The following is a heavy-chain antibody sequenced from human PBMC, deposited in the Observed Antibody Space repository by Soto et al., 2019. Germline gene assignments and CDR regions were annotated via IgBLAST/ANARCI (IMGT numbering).Heavy chain of an antibody. CDR2: IIPIFGTA. CDR3: AREAAAAGTRSAFDI. Sequence: SVKVSCKASGGTFSSYAISWVRQAPGQGLEWMGGIIPIFGTANYAQKFQGRVTITADESTSTAYMELSSLRSEDTAVYYCAREAAAAGTRSAFDIWGQGTMVTVSS. D-gene: IGHD6-13*01. CDR1: GGTFSSYA. J-gene: IGHJ3*02. V-gene: IGHV1-69*13.